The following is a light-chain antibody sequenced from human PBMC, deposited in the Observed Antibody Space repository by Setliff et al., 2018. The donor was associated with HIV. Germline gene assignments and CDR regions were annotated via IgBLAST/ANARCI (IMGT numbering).Light chain of an antibody. CDR3: QSYDKSLTGSAV. J-gene: IGLJ1*01. V-gene: IGLV1-40*01. CDR2: DNT. Sequence: QSALTQPPSVSGAPGQRVTMSCTGSSSNIGAGFDVHWYQHLPGKAPKLLIYDNTNRPSGVPDRFSGSKSGTSASLAITGLQAEDEADYYCQSYDKSLTGSAVFGTGTRSPS. CDR1: SSNIGAGFD.